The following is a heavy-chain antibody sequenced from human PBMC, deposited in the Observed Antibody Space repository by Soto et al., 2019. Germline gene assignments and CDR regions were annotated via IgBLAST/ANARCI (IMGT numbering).Heavy chain of an antibody. CDR1: GYTFSDYY. CDR3: ASHYDMWRGYLSPVDY. D-gene: IGHD3-3*01. Sequence: QVQLVESGGDLVKRGGSLRLSCAASGYTFSDYYMSWIRQAPGKGLEWISYIDTSSTKIYYADSVKGRFTISRDNAKNSLYLEMNSLRDEDTAVYYCASHYDMWRGYLSPVDYWGQGTLVTVSS. V-gene: IGHV3-11*01. J-gene: IGHJ4*02. CDR2: IDTSSTKI.